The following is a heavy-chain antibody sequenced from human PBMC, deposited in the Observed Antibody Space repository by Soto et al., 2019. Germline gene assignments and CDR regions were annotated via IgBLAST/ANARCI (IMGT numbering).Heavy chain of an antibody. CDR2: IYYSGST. Sequence: QVQLQESGPGLVKPSETLSLTCTVSGGSISSYYCSWIRQPPGKGLEWIGSIYYSGSTNYTPSFNSRLNMAVDTSKNQFDLKLSLVTAADPAVYYCAQDGDSRAVQSWGQGTLVTLSS. D-gene: IGHD7-27*01. CDR3: AQDGDSRAVQS. V-gene: IGHV4-59*01. J-gene: IGHJ5*02. CDR1: GGSISSYY.